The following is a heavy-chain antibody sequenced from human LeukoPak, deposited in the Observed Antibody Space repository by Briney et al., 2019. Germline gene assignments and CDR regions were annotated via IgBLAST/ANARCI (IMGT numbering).Heavy chain of an antibody. CDR2: IYYSGST. CDR3: AREVAVAGNNWFDP. D-gene: IGHD6-19*01. V-gene: IGHV4-59*01. J-gene: IGHJ5*02. CDR1: GXSLSSSY. Sequence: SETLSLTCTVSGXSLSSSYWSWIRQPPGRGLEWIGYIYYSGSTNYNPSLKSRVTMSVDPSQNQFSLKVSSVTAADAAVYFCAREVAVAGNNWFDPWGQGILVTVSS.